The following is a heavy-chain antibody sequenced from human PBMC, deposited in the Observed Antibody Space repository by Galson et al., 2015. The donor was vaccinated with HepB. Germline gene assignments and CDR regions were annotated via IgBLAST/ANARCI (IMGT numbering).Heavy chain of an antibody. CDR2: ISAYNGNT. CDR3: ARDYGEADDGRAPFDY. D-gene: IGHD4-17*01. V-gene: IGHV1-18*01. J-gene: IGHJ4*02. Sequence: SWVRQAPGQGLEWMGWISAYNGNTNYAQKLQGRVTMTTDTSTSTAYMELRSLRSDDTAVYYCARDYGEADDGRAPFDYWGQGTLVTVSS.